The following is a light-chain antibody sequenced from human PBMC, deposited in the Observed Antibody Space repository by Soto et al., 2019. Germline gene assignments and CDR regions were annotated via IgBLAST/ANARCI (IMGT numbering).Light chain of an antibody. V-gene: IGLV1-51*02. CDR1: NSNIGNNF. CDR2: ENA. CDR3: GTWDTSLSAYV. Sequence: QSVLTQPPSVSAAPGQKVTISCSGSNSNIGNNFVSWYQQLPGTAPKLLIYENAKRPSGIPDRFSGSKSGTSATLGITGLQTGDEADYYCGTWDTSLSAYVFGTGTKLTVL. J-gene: IGLJ1*01.